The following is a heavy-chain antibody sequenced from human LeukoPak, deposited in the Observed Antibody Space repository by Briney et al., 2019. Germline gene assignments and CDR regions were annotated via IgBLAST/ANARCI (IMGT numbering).Heavy chain of an antibody. CDR3: ARLDCSGGSCYSYYYYYMDV. J-gene: IGHJ6*03. Sequence: GGSLRLSCAVSGLTFNNYAMSWVRQAPGKGLEWVSGISGRGASKYYADSVKGRFTVSRDNAKNSLYLQMNSLRAEDTAVYYCARLDCSGGSCYSYYYYYMDVWGKGTTVTVSS. D-gene: IGHD2-15*01. V-gene: IGHV3-23*01. CDR1: GLTFNNYA. CDR2: ISGRGASK.